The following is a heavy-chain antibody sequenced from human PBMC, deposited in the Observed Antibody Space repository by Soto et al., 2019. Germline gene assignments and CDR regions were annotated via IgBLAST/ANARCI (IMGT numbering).Heavy chain of an antibody. CDR1: GFTFSSYA. V-gene: IGHV3-30-3*01. J-gene: IGHJ6*02. CDR3: ARVPLRYFDWLFNYGVDV. Sequence: PGGPLRLSCAASGFTFSSYAMHWVRQAPDKGLEWVAVISYDGSKKNYADSVKGRFTISRDNSKNTLYLQMNSLSAEDTAVYYFARVPLRYFDWLFNYGVDVWGQGTTVTVSS. D-gene: IGHD3-9*01. CDR2: ISYDGSKK.